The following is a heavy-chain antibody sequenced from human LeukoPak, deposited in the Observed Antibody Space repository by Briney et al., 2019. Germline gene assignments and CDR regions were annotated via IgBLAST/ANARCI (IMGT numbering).Heavy chain of an antibody. CDR2: ISYDGSNK. J-gene: IGHJ4*02. D-gene: IGHD6-13*01. CDR1: GFTFSSYG. CDR3: AKDQMIAAAGTQPSYFDY. V-gene: IGHV3-30*18. Sequence: GRSLRLSCAASGFTFSSYGMHWVRQAPGKRLEWVAVISYDGSNKYYADSVKGRFTISRDNSKNTLYLQMNSLRAEDTAVYYCAKDQMIAAAGTQPSYFDYWGQGTLVTVSS.